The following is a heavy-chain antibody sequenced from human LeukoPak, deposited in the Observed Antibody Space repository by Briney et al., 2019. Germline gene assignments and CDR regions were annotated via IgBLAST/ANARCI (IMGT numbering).Heavy chain of an antibody. CDR1: GGSISNDY. J-gene: IGHJ4*02. D-gene: IGHD3-9*01. V-gene: IGHV4-59*12. Sequence: SRSLSLTCAVSGGSISNDYCSWIRQPPGKRLGWGADIYSSGSTNYNPSLKSRVTISGETSQTKFSLTLTSVPAPHRAVYYCARGLVRLARPFDSWGPGTVVTVSS. CDR3: ARGLVRLARPFDS. CDR2: IYSSGST.